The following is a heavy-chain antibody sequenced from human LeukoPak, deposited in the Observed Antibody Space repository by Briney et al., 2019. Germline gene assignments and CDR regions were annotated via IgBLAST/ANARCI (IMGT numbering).Heavy chain of an antibody. J-gene: IGHJ4*02. D-gene: IGHD2-15*01. Sequence: ASVKVSCKASGYTFTSYGISWVRQAPGQGLEWMGWISTYNGNTNYAQKFQGRVTMTRDTSTSTVYMELSSLRSEDTAVYYCARDPAYCSGGSCYSANYFDYWGQGTLVTVSS. CDR3: ARDPAYCSGGSCYSANYFDY. V-gene: IGHV1-18*01. CDR2: ISTYNGNT. CDR1: GYTFTSYG.